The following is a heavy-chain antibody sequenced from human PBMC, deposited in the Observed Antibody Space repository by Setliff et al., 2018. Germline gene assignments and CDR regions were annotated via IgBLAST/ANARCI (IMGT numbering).Heavy chain of an antibody. J-gene: IGHJ4*02. D-gene: IGHD3-10*01. V-gene: IGHV4-59*02. CDR3: ARDRSYYASGSFTKWFDY. Sequence: SETLSLTCAVSGGSVTSHYWSWIRQPPGKGLEWIGFIFYSGDTNSNPALKSRVTMSVDTSKNQFSLKLNSVTAADTATYYCARDRSYYASGSFTKWFDYWGQGALVTVSS. CDR2: IFYSGDT. CDR1: GGSVTSHY.